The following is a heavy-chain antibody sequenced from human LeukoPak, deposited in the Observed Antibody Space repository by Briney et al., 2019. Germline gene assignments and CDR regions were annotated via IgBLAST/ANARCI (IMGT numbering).Heavy chain of an antibody. J-gene: IGHJ6*03. CDR2: LYHSGST. Sequence: SETLSLTCTVSGYSISTNNYWGWIRQPPGKGLEWIGSLYHSGSTYYNPSLKSRVTISVDTSKNQFSLKLSSVTAADTAVYYCAREYGSSWRNYYYYYMDVWGKGTTVTISS. CDR3: AREYGSSWRNYYYYYMDV. CDR1: GYSISTNNY. D-gene: IGHD6-13*01. V-gene: IGHV4-38-2*02.